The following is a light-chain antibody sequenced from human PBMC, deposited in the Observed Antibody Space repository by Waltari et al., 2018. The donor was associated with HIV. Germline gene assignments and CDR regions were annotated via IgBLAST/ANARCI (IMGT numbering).Light chain of an antibody. Sequence: SYVLTQPPSVSVAPGQTARITCGGNNIGSKSVHWYQQKPGQAPVLLVYDDTDRPSGTPYRSSGANSGNTATLTISRVEAGDEADYYCQVWDSSSDHYVFGTGTKVTVL. V-gene: IGLV3-21*02. CDR1: NIGSKS. J-gene: IGLJ1*01. CDR2: DDT. CDR3: QVWDSSSDHYV.